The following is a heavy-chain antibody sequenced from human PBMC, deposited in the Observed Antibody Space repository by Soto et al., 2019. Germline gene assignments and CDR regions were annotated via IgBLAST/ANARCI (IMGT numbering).Heavy chain of an antibody. J-gene: IGHJ4*02. D-gene: IGHD3-16*02. CDR2: ISAYNGNT. CDR3: ARDPNYDYIWGGYRYADSPGFDY. CDR1: GYTFTIYG. Sequence: ASVKVSCKASGYTFTIYGISWVRQAPGQGLEWMGWISAYNGNTNYAQKLQGRVTMTTDTSTSTAYMELRSLRSDDTAVYYCARDPNYDYIWGGYRYADSPGFDYWGQGTLVTVSS. V-gene: IGHV1-18*01.